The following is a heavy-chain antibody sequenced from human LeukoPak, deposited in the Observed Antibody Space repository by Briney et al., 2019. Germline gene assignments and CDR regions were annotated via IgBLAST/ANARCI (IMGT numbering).Heavy chain of an antibody. V-gene: IGHV3-74*01. CDR3: ARDKSGRIYDSSGYAHPGHDDAFDT. D-gene: IGHD3-22*01. CDR1: GFTFSSYW. Sequence: PGGSLRLSSAASGFTFSSYWMHWVRQAPGKGLVWVSRINSDGSSTSYADSVKGRFTISRDNAKNTLYLQMNSLRAEDTAVYYCARDKSGRIYDSSGYAHPGHDDAFDTWGQGTMVTVSS. CDR2: INSDGSST. J-gene: IGHJ3*02.